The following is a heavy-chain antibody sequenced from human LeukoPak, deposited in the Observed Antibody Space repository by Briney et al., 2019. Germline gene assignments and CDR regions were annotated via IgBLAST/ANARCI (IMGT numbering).Heavy chain of an antibody. J-gene: IGHJ6*03. D-gene: IGHD3-3*01. Sequence: SETLSLTCTVSGGSISSSSYYWGWIRQPPGKGLEWIGSIYYSGSTYYNPSLKSRVTISVDTSKNQFSLKLSSVTAADTAVYYCARDLREGFWSGYPTNYYYYYMDVWGKGTTVTVSS. CDR3: ARDLREGFWSGYPTNYYYYYMDV. V-gene: IGHV4-39*07. CDR2: IYYSGST. CDR1: GGSISSSSYY.